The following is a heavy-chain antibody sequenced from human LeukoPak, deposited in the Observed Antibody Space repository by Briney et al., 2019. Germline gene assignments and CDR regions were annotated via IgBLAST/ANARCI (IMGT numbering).Heavy chain of an antibody. Sequence: SETLSLTCAVYGGSFSGYNWSWIRQPPGKGLEWIGEVSHSGTTNYNPSLESRVTISEDKSKNQFSLKLSSVTAADTAFYYCARGEGSGSYMSYFEFWGQGALVTVSS. D-gene: IGHD3-10*01. CDR1: GGSFSGYN. CDR2: VSHSGTT. CDR3: ARGEGSGSYMSYFEF. V-gene: IGHV4-34*01. J-gene: IGHJ4*02.